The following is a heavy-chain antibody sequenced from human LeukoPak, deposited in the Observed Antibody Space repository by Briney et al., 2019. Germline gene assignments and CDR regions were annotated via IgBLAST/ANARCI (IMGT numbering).Heavy chain of an antibody. Sequence: PSETLSLTCAVYGGSLSGYYWTWIRQPPGKGLEWIGEINHSGSTNYNPSLKSRVTISVDTSKNQFSLKLSSVTAADTAVYYCTAFTIFGVVTPYYFDYWGQGTLATVSS. CDR2: INHSGST. J-gene: IGHJ4*02. CDR3: TAFTIFGVVTPYYFDY. V-gene: IGHV4-34*01. D-gene: IGHD3-3*01. CDR1: GGSLSGYY.